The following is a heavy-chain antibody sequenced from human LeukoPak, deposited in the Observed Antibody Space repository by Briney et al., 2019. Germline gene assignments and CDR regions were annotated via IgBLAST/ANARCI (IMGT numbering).Heavy chain of an antibody. Sequence: GGSLRLSCAVSGITLSNYGMSWVRQSPGKGLEWVAGISDSGGSTNYPHSVTVRFTISRDNPKNTLYLQMISLRAEDTAVYFCARRGVVIRVILVGFHKEAFYFDSWGQGALVTVSS. J-gene: IGHJ4*02. D-gene: IGHD3-22*01. V-gene: IGHV3-23*01. CDR1: GITLSNYG. CDR2: ISDSGGST. CDR3: ARRGVVIRVILVGFHKEAFYFDS.